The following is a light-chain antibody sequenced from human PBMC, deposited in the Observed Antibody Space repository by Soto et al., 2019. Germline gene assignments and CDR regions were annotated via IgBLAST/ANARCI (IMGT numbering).Light chain of an antibody. V-gene: IGKV3-20*01. Sequence: EIVLKQSPGTLSLSPGERATLSCRASQSVSSSYLAWYQQKPGQAPRLLIYGASSRATGIPDRFSGSGSGTDFTLTISRLEPEDFAVYYCQQYGSSPQITFGQVSKVDIK. J-gene: IGKJ1*01. CDR1: QSVSSSY. CDR2: GAS. CDR3: QQYGSSPQIT.